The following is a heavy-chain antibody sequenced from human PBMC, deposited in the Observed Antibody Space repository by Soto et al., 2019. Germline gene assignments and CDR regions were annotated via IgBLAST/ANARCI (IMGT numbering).Heavy chain of an antibody. CDR1: GGSLSGYD. D-gene: IGHD6-13*01. V-gene: IGHV4-34*01. CDR2: INVCGIT. CDR3: ARGGDSNHMGGMDV. Sequence: QVQLQQWGAGLLKPSETLSLTCAVYGGSLSGYDWSWIRLPPGQGLEWIGEINVCGITNYNPFLNSRVTISVDTSKNPFSLKLSSVTAADTAVYYCARGGDSNHMGGMDVWGQGTPVTVSS. J-gene: IGHJ6*02.